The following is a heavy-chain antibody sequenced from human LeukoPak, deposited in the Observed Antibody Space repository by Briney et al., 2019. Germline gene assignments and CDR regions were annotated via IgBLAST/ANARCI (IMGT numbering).Heavy chain of an antibody. J-gene: IGHJ4*02. CDR2: INPNSGGT. Sequence: ASVKVSCRASGYTFTGYYMHWVRQAPGQGLEWMGWINPNSGGTNYAQKFQGRVTMTRDTSISTAYMELSRLRSDDTAVYYCARETPTTWELLLWGQGTLVTDSS. D-gene: IGHD1-26*01. CDR3: ARETPTTWELLL. CDR1: GYTFTGYY. V-gene: IGHV1-2*02.